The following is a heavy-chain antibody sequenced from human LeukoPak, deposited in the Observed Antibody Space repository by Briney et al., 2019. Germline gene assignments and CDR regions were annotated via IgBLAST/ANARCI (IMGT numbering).Heavy chain of an antibody. CDR2: IIPILGIA. J-gene: IGHJ4*02. D-gene: IGHD2-2*03. V-gene: IGHV1-69*04. Sequence: GASVKVSCKASGGTFSSYAISWVRQAPGQGLEWMGRIIPILGIANYAQKFQGRVTITADKSTSTAYMELSSLRSEDTAVYYCARDLGIVVVPAAPPDLCYWGQGTLVTVSS. CDR1: GGTFSSYA. CDR3: ARDLGIVVVPAAPPDLCY.